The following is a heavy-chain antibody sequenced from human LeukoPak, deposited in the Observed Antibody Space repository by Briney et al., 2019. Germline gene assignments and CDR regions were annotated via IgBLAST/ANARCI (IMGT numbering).Heavy chain of an antibody. Sequence: SGPTLVNPTQALTLTCTFSGFSLSTSGVGVGWIRQPPGKALEGLALNYWDDDKRYTPPLKSRLTITTHTSKNQVLLTMPNMDPVDAATYYCAQSHYDTTLTFDYWGQGTLVTVSS. CDR1: GFSLSTSGVG. CDR3: AQSHYDTTLTFDY. V-gene: IGHV2-5*02. CDR2: NYWDDDK. D-gene: IGHD3-22*01. J-gene: IGHJ4*02.